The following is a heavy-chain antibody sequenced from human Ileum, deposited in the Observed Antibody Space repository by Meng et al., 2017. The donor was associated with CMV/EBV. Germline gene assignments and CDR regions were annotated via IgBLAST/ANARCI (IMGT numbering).Heavy chain of an antibody. J-gene: IGHJ4*02. CDR1: GFTFSSYA. D-gene: IGHD5-18*01. CDR3: AKRDTTKYFDS. CDR2: FGSSGNT. V-gene: IGHV3-23*01. Sequence: GESLKISCAASGFTFSSYAMSWVRQAPGKGLEWVSTFGSSGNTYYADSVKGRFTISRDNSKNTLFLQMNSLRAEDAAVFYCAKRDTTKYFDSWGQGSLVTVSS.